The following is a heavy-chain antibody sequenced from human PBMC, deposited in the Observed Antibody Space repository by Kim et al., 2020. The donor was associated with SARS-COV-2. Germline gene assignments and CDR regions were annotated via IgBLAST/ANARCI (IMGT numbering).Heavy chain of an antibody. CDR3: ASHSSSWWFEH. Sequence: GGSLRLSCTVPGFTFSSYSMTWVRQAPGKGLEWVSYIHSSGSPIYYADSMKGRFTITRDNAKKTQYLQIHSLRDEDKAVYYCASHSSSWWFEHWGQGTLVTVSS. V-gene: IGHV3-48*02. CDR1: GFTFSSYS. CDR2: IHSSGSPI. J-gene: IGHJ5*02. D-gene: IGHD6-13*01.